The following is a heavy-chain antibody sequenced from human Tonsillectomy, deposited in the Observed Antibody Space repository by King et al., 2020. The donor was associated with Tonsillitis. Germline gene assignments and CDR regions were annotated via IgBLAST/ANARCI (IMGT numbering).Heavy chain of an antibody. CDR2: IYWSDDK. J-gene: IGHJ4*02. Sequence: ITLQESGPTLVKPTETLTLTCTFSGFSLATNKLGVGWIRQPPGEALEWLARIYWSDDKRYSPSLKSRLTITKDTSRNQVVLTMTDVDPVDTATYYCVYKHSETSGYYYWGQGTLVTVS. CDR3: VYKHSETSGYYY. CDR1: GFSLATNKLG. V-gene: IGHV2-5*01. D-gene: IGHD3-22*01.